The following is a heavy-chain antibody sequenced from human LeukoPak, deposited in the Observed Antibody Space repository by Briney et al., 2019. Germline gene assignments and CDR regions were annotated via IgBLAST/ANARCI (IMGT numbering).Heavy chain of an antibody. CDR2: ISNSDDST. V-gene: IGHV3-23*01. D-gene: IGHD1-14*01. CDR3: AKATGYLL. Sequence: GESLRLSCAASGFPFSSYAMSWVRQAPGKGLEWVSTISNSDDSTYYADSVKGRFTISRDNSENTLFLRMNSLRAEDTAVYYCAKATGYLLWGRGTLVIVSS. CDR1: GFPFSSYA. J-gene: IGHJ4*02.